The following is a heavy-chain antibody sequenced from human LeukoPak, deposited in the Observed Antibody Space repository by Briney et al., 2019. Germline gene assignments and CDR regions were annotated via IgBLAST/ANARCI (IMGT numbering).Heavy chain of an antibody. CDR1: GGSISGYY. V-gene: IGHV4-59*01. Sequence: SETLSLTCTVSGGSISGYYRSWIRQPPGKGLEWIGYIYFSGSTNYNPSLKSRATISVDTSKNYFSLKLNSVTTADTAVYYCARGLAPKPDYGGEGTLVTVSS. CDR2: IYFSGST. J-gene: IGHJ4*02. CDR3: ARGLAPKPDY.